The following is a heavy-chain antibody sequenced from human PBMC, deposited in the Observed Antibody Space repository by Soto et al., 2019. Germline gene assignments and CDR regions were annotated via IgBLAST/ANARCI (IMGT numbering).Heavy chain of an antibody. Sequence: QVQLVESGGGVVQPGRSLRLSRAASGFTFSSYGMHWVRQAPGKGLEWVAVIWYDGSNKYYADSVKGRFTISRDNSKNTLYLQMNSLRAEDTAVYYCARDLNYYGSGSDAYYYYGMDVWGQGTTVTVSS. CDR2: IWYDGSNK. CDR1: GFTFSSYG. V-gene: IGHV3-33*01. J-gene: IGHJ6*02. CDR3: ARDLNYYGSGSDAYYYYGMDV. D-gene: IGHD3-10*01.